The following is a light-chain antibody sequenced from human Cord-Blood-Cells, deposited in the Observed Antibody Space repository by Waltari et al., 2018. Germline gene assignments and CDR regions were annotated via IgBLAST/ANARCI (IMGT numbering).Light chain of an antibody. CDR3: CSYAGSYTWV. CDR1: SSAVGGYNY. V-gene: IGLV2-11*01. J-gene: IGLJ3*02. CDR2: DVS. Sequence: QSALTQPRSVSGSPGQSVTISCTGTSSAVGGYNYVSWYQQHPGKAPKLRIYDVSKRPSGVPDRFSGSKSGNPASLTISGLQAEDEADYDCCSYAGSYTWVFGGGTKLTVL.